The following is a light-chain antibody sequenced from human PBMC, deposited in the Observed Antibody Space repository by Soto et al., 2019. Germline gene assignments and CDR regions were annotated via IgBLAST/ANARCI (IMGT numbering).Light chain of an antibody. Sequence: EIVLTQSPATLSLSPGERATLSCRASQSVSSYLAWYQQKPGQAPRLLIYDASNRATGIPAWFSGSGSGTDFTLTISSLEPEVFAVYYCQQRSNWPLTFGGGTKVEIK. CDR3: QQRSNWPLT. CDR2: DAS. V-gene: IGKV3-11*01. CDR1: QSVSSY. J-gene: IGKJ4*01.